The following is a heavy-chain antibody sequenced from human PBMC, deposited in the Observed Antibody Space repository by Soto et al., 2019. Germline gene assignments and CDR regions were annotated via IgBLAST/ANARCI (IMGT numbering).Heavy chain of an antibody. Sequence: QVQLQESGPGLVKPSQTLSLTCTVSGGSISTGGYYWSWIRQHPGRGLEWIGYIYHSGMTFSNPSLQRRVAISIATSKNTFSLKLSSVTAADTAVYYCATVRWELHDAFDIWGQGTMVSVSS. CDR1: GGSISTGGYY. J-gene: IGHJ3*02. CDR3: ATVRWELHDAFDI. D-gene: IGHD1-26*01. V-gene: IGHV4-31*03. CDR2: IYHSGMT.